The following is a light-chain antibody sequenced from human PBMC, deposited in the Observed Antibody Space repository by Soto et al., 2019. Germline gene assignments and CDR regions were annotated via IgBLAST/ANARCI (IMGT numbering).Light chain of an antibody. V-gene: IGKV3-20*01. CDR2: GAS. CDR1: QSVDSRY. CDR3: QQYGSSPWMYT. J-gene: IGKJ2*01. Sequence: EIVLTQSPGTLSLSPGERATLSCRASQSVDSRYLAWYQQKPGQAPRLLIYGASSRATGIPDRFSGSGSGTVFTLTISRLEPDDSAVYYCQQYGSSPWMYTFGQGTKLEIK.